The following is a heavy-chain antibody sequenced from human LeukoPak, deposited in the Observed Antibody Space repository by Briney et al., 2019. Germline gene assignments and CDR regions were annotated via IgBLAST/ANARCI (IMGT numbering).Heavy chain of an antibody. CDR1: GYTFTSYG. Sequence: ASVKVSCKASGYTFTSYGISWVRQAPGQGLEWMGWISAYNGNTNYAQKLQGRVTMTTGTSTSTAYMELRSLKSDDTAVYYCARDPISGSYHRGWFDPWGQGTLVTVSS. V-gene: IGHV1-18*01. J-gene: IGHJ5*02. CDR3: ARDPISGSYHRGWFDP. CDR2: ISAYNGNT. D-gene: IGHD1-26*01.